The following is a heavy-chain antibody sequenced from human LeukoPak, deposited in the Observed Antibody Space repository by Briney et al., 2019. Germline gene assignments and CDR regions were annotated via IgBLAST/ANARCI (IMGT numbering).Heavy chain of an antibody. Sequence: GGSLRLSCLTSGFTLSTNAMSWVRQAPGKGLEWISGIRGSGASTYYADSVKGRFTISRDDSRNTLYLQMNSLRGDDTAVCYCAKDVGKWESLHFFDYWGQGTLVTVSS. CDR1: GFTLSTNA. CDR2: IRGSGAST. CDR3: AKDVGKWESLHFFDY. J-gene: IGHJ4*02. V-gene: IGHV3-23*01. D-gene: IGHD1-26*01.